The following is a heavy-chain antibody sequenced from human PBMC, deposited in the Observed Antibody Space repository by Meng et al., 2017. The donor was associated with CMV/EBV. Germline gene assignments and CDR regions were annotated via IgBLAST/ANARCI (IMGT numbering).Heavy chain of an antibody. J-gene: IGHJ5*02. D-gene: IGHD2-2*01. Sequence: ASVKVSCKASGYTFTGYYMHWVRQAPGQGLDWMGWINPNSGGTNYAQKFQGRVTMTRDTSISTAYTELSRLRSDDTAVYYCARDHGGVVPAYWFDPWGQGTLVTVSS. CDR2: INPNSGGT. CDR3: ARDHGGVVPAYWFDP. CDR1: GYTFTGYY. V-gene: IGHV1-2*02.